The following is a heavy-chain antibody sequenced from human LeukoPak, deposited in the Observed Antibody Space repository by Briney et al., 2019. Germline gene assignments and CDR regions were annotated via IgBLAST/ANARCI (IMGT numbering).Heavy chain of an antibody. V-gene: IGHV1-69*05. J-gene: IGHJ6*03. D-gene: IGHD4-11*01. CDR2: IIPIFGTA. CDR1: GGTFSSYA. Sequence: SVKVSCKASGGTFSSYAISWVRQAPGQGLEWMGGIIPIFGTANYAQKFQGRVTITTDESTSTAYMELSNLRSEDTAVYYCARGTTSTSTLDAYYYYYYMDVWGKGTTVTVSS. CDR3: ARGTTSTSTLDAYYYYYYMDV.